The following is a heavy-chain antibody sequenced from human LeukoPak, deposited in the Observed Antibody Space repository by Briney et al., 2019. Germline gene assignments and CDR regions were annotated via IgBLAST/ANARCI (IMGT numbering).Heavy chain of an antibody. J-gene: IGHJ4*02. D-gene: IGHD1-26*01. CDR1: GGSISSYY. V-gene: IGHV4-59*01. CDR3: ARDQGVVGAYFYY. Sequence: PSETLSLTCTVSGGSISSYYWRWIRQPPGKGLEWIGYVYNSGSTNYNPSFKSRVTISVDTSKNQFSLNLNSVTAADTAVYYCARDQGVVGAYFYYWGQGTLVTVSS. CDR2: VYNSGST.